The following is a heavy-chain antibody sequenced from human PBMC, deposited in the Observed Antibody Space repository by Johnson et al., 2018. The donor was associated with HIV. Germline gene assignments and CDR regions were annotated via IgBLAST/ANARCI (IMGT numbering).Heavy chain of an antibody. Sequence: VQLVESGGGVVQPGRSLRLSCAASGFTFSSYAMHWVRQAPGKGLEWVAVISYDGSNKYYADSVKGRFTISRDNSKNTLYLEMNSLRVEDTAVYYCAKVVTSSSSWQDDAFDIWGQGTMVTVSS. D-gene: IGHD6-13*01. CDR2: ISYDGSNK. J-gene: IGHJ3*02. CDR3: AKVVTSSSSWQDDAFDI. V-gene: IGHV3-30*04. CDR1: GFTFSSYA.